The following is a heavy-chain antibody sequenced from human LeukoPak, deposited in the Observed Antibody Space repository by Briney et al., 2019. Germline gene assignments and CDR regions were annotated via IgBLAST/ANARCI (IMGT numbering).Heavy chain of an antibody. J-gene: IGHJ5*02. D-gene: IGHD3-22*01. CDR2: INRSGST. V-gene: IGHV4-34*01. CDR3: ARDSGNYYDSSGYP. CDR1: GGSFSGYY. Sequence: PSETLSLTCAVYGGSFSGYYWSWIRQPPGKGLEWIGEINRSGSTNYNPSLKSRVTISVDTSKNQFSLKLSSVTAADTAVYYCARDSGNYYDSSGYPWGQGTLVTVSS.